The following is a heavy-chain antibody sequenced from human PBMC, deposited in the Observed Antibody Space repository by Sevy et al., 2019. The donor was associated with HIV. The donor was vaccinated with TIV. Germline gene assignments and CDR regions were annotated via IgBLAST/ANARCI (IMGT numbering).Heavy chain of an antibody. Sequence: GGSLILSCAASGFTFSANWMNWVRHAPGKGLEWVANIKADGSDKHYVDSVEGRFTISRDNAKNLLFLQMNSLRVEDTAVYYCAHETFGRFESWGQGTLVTVSS. CDR2: IKADGSDK. J-gene: IGHJ4*02. CDR1: GFTFSANW. CDR3: AHETFGRFES. V-gene: IGHV3-7*01. D-gene: IGHD3-16*01.